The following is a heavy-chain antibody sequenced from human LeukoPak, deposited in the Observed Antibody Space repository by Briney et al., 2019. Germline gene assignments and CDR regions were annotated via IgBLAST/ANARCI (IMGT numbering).Heavy chain of an antibody. J-gene: IGHJ3*02. CDR1: EFSVGSNY. CDR3: ARGGDAFDI. Sequence: GGSLRLSCAASEFSVGSNYMTWVRQAPGKGLEWVSLIYSGGSTYYADSVKGRFTISRDNSKNTLYLQMNSLRAEDTAVYYCARGGDAFDIWGQGTMVTVSS. CDR2: IYSGGST. V-gene: IGHV3-66*01.